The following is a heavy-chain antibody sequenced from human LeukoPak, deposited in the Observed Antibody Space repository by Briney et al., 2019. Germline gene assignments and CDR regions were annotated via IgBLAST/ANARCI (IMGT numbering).Heavy chain of an antibody. Sequence: TLSXTXTVSGYSXSSGYYWGWIRQPPGKGLEWIGSIYHSGSTYYNPSLKSRVTISVDTSKNQFSLKLSSVTAADTAVYYCARVLYSSGWYFDYWGQGTLVTVSS. J-gene: IGHJ4*02. CDR2: IYHSGST. V-gene: IGHV4-38-2*02. D-gene: IGHD6-19*01. CDR3: ARVLYSSGWYFDY. CDR1: GYSXSSGYY.